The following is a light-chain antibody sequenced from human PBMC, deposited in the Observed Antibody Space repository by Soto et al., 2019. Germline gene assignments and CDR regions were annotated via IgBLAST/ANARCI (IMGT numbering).Light chain of an antibody. CDR2: EVN. V-gene: IGLV2-8*01. CDR3: SSYAGRSKV. Sequence: QPVLTQPPSTPASPGQSVAISCNGNSRDVGCYNNISWYQQHPGKASKLMIYEVNKRPSWGPDRSSGSKSGNTAYLTVSVLHAGDAAASHCSSYAGRSKVFGTETKGTAL. J-gene: IGLJ1*01. CDR1: SRDVGCYNN.